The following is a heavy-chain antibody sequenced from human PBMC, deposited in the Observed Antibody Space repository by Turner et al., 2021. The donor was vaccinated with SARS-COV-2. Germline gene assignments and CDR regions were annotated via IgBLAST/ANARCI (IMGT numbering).Heavy chain of an antibody. D-gene: IGHD2-2*01. CDR3: ARDHRPVVVPAAKRAGSYYYGMDV. V-gene: IGHV3-21*01. CDR1: GFTFSCYS. J-gene: IGHJ6*02. CDR2: ISSSSSYI. Sequence: EVQLVESGGGLVKPGGFLRLPCAAPGFTFSCYSMNWVRQAPGKGLEWVSSISSSSSYIYYADSVKGRFTISRDNAKNSLYLQMNSLRAEDTAVYYCARDHRPVVVPAAKRAGSYYYGMDVWGQGTTVTVSS.